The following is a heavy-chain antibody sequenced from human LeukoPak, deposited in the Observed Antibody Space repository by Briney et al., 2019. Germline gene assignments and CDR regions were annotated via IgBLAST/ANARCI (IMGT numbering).Heavy chain of an antibody. D-gene: IGHD3-3*01. J-gene: IGHJ4*02. Sequence: PSETLSLTCTVSGGSISTYYWSWIRQPPGRGLEWIGSISSSGTTYYNPSLKSRVTISVDTSKNQFSLKLRSVTAADTAVYYCARDPDFWSGYYNFDYWGQGTLVTVSS. CDR3: ARDPDFWSGYYNFDY. CDR2: ISSSGTT. V-gene: IGHV4-59*12. CDR1: GGSISTYY.